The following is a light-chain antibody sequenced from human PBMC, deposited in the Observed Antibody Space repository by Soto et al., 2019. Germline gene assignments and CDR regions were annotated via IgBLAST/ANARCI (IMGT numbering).Light chain of an antibody. CDR3: SSYTSSSTLSYV. Sequence: QSALTQPASVSVSPGQSITISCTGTSSDVGGYNYVSWYQQHPGKAPKLMIYDVNNRPSGVSNRFSGSKSGNTASLTISGLQAEDEADYYCSSYTSSSTLSYVFGTGTKLTVL. CDR1: SSDVGGYNY. CDR2: DVN. J-gene: IGLJ1*01. V-gene: IGLV2-14*01.